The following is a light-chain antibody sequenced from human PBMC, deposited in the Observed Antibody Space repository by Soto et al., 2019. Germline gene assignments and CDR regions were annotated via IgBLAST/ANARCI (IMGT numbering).Light chain of an antibody. CDR2: EGS. CDR1: SSDVGKYNL. J-gene: IGLJ1*01. CDR3: CSYAGGGSSV. Sequence: QSALTQPASVSGSPGESITISCAGTSSDVGKYNLVSWYQQDPGRAPKLIIYEGSKRPSGVSDRFSGSKSGDTASLTISGLQYDYETDYYCCSYAGGGSSVFGTGTKVTVL. V-gene: IGLV2-23*01.